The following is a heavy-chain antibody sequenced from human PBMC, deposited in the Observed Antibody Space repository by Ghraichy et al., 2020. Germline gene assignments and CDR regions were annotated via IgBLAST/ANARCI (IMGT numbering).Heavy chain of an antibody. V-gene: IGHV1-46*01. D-gene: IGHD1-26*01. J-gene: IGHJ3*02. CDR1: GYTFTSYY. CDR2: INPSGGST. CDR3: ARDQRAGYSGSYYRLAFDI. Sequence: ASVKVSCKASGYTFTSYYMHWVRQAPGQGLEWMGIINPSGGSTSYAQKFQGRVTMTRDTSTSTVYMELSSLRSEDTAVYYCARDQRAGYSGSYYRLAFDIWGQGTMVTVSS.